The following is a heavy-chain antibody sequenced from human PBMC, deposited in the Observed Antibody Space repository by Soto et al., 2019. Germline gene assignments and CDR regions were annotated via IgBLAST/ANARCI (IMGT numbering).Heavy chain of an antibody. V-gene: IGHV4-34*01. J-gene: IGHJ4*02. CDR1: GGSFSGYY. CDR3: ARGVGGFGQWYAY. Sequence: QVQLQQWGAGLLKPSETLSLPCAVYGGSFSGYYWSWIRQPPGKGLEWIGEINHSGSTNYNPSLKIRVTRSVDTSKNQFSLKLSSVTAADTAVYYCARGVGGFGQWYAYWGQGTLVTVSS. CDR2: INHSGST. D-gene: IGHD3-10*01.